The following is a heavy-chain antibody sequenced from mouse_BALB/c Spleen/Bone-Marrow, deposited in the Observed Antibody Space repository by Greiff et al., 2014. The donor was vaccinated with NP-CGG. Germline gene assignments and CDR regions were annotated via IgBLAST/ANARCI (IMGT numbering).Heavy chain of an antibody. CDR2: ISSGGSYT. D-gene: IGHD2-3*01. V-gene: IGHV5-9-3*01. CDR1: GFTFSSFA. J-gene: IGHJ3*01. CDR3: ARQESIYDGYYGGFTY. Sequence: EVKLMESGGGLVKPGGSLKLSCAASGFTFSSFAMSWVRQTPEKRLEWVATISSGGSYTYYPDSVKGRFTISRDNAKNSLYLQMSSLRSEDTAMYYCARQESIYDGYYGGFTYWGQGTLVTVSA.